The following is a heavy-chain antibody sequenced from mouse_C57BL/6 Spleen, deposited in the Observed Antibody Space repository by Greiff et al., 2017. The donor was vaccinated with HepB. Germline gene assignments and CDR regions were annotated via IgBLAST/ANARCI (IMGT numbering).Heavy chain of an antibody. D-gene: IGHD1-1*01. CDR1: GYTFTSYW. CDR2: IYPGSGST. Sequence: QVQLQQPGAELVKPGASVKMSCKASGYTFTSYWITWVKQRPGQGLEWIGDIYPGSGSTNYNEKFKSKATLTVDTSSSTAYMQLSSLTSEDSAVYYSAREGGYYGSHYFDYWGQGTTLTVSS. CDR3: AREGGYYGSHYFDY. J-gene: IGHJ2*01. V-gene: IGHV1-55*01.